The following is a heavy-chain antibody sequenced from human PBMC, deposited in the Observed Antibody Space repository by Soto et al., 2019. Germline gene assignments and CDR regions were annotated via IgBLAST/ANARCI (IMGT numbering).Heavy chain of an antibody. CDR2: ISWDGGSI. Sequence: LCSEAYGFEFDDYMMHWVRQAPGKGLEWISLISWDGGSIDYADSIKGRFTVSKDNSKTSLYLHMHSLRSDDSALYFCAKEGNGGSSLDSWGQGTLVTVSS. V-gene: IGHV3-43*01. J-gene: IGHJ5*01. D-gene: IGHD2-15*01. CDR3: AKEGNGGSSLDS. CDR1: GFEFDDYM.